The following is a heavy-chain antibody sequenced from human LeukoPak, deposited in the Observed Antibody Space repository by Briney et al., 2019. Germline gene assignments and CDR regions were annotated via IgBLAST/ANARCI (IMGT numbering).Heavy chain of an antibody. CDR2: ISSGSTYI. Sequence: GGSLRLSCAASGFTFSTYSMTWVRQTPGKGLEWVSSISSGSTYIYYADSLKGRFTISRDNAKNSLYLQMNGLRAEDTAVYYCARRYSSGWSPAVDYWGQGTLVTVSS. V-gene: IGHV3-21*01. CDR1: GFTFSTYS. D-gene: IGHD6-19*01. CDR3: ARRYSSGWSPAVDY. J-gene: IGHJ4*02.